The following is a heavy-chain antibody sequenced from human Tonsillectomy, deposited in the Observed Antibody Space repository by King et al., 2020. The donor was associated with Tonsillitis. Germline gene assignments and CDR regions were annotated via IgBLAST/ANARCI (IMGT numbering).Heavy chain of an antibody. CDR2: INPNSGGT. D-gene: IGHD3-10*01. CDR3: ARDFIMANAFEI. V-gene: IGHV1-2*02. Sequence: QLVQSGAEVKKPGASVKVSCKASGYSFTGYYMHWVRQAPGQGLEWMGWINPNSGGTKYAQKFQGRVTMTRDTSISTAYMELSRLRSDDTAVYYCARDFIMANAFEIWGQGTMIRVSS. CDR1: GYSFTGYY. J-gene: IGHJ3*02.